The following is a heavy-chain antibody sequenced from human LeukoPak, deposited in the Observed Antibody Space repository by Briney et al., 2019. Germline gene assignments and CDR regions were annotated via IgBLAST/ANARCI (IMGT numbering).Heavy chain of an antibody. J-gene: IGHJ4*02. CDR1: GFTVSSNY. CDR3: ARSPNADYFDY. Sequence: GGSLRLSCAASGFTVSSNYMSWVRQAPGKGLEWVSVIYSGGSTYYAGSVKGRFTISRDNSKNTLYLQMNSLRAEDTAVYYCARSPNADYFDYWGQGTLVTVSS. V-gene: IGHV3-66*02. CDR2: IYSGGST.